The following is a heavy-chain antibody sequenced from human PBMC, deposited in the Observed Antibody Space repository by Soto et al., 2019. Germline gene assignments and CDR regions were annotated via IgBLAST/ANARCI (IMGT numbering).Heavy chain of an antibody. CDR2: ISTYTGNT. CDR3: ARGYYYGSGRPTPGGMDV. CDR1: GYTFTNYD. Sequence: QVHLVQSGAEVKKPGASVKVSCKASGYTFTNYDINWVRQAPGQGLEWMGWISTYTGNTNYAQKLQGRDTMTTDTSTSTANMELRSLRSDATAVYYCARGYYYGSGRPTPGGMDVWGQGTTVTVSS. J-gene: IGHJ6*02. V-gene: IGHV1-18*01. D-gene: IGHD3-10*01.